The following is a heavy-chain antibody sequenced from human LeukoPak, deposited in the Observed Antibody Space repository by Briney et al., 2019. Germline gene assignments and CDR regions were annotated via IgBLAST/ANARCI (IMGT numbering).Heavy chain of an antibody. D-gene: IGHD3-22*01. CDR1: GFSFSSYA. CDR2: IYGDGRT. J-gene: IGHJ4*02. CDR3: ARDLGYYYDSSGYPYYFDY. Sequence: GGSLRLSCAASGFSFSSYAMTWARQAPVKGLEWVSVIYGDGRTYYADSVKGRFTISRDNSKNTLYLHMNSLRAEDTAVYYCARDLGYYYDSSGYPYYFDYWGQGTLVTVSS. V-gene: IGHV3-53*01.